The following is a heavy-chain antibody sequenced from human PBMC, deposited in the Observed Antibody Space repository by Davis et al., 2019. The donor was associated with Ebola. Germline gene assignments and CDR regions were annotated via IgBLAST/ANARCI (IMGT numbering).Heavy chain of an antibody. V-gene: IGHV4-59*12. CDR2: IYYSGRT. J-gene: IGHJ6*04. CDR1: GASISSYY. D-gene: IGHD2-2*01. Sequence: SETLSLTCTVSGASISSYYWSWIRQHPGKGLEWIGYIYYSGRTYYNPSLKSRVTISVDTSKNQFSLKLSSVTVADTAVYYCASGRVVVVPAAIYYYYGMDVWGKGTTVTVSS. CDR3: ASGRVVVVPAAIYYYYGMDV.